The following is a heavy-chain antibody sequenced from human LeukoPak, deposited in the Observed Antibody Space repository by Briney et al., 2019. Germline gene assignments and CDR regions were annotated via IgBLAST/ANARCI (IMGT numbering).Heavy chain of an antibody. J-gene: IGHJ2*01. V-gene: IGHV4-59*01. CDR1: GFTFSSYG. CDR2: IYYSGST. Sequence: GSLRLSCAASGFTFSSYGMSWVRQAPGKGLEWMGFIYYSGSTNYNPSLKSRVTISVDTSKNQFSLKLSSVTAADTAVYYCARVPLEVTTTYWYFDLWGRGTLVTVSS. D-gene: IGHD4-17*01. CDR3: ARVPLEVTTTYWYFDL.